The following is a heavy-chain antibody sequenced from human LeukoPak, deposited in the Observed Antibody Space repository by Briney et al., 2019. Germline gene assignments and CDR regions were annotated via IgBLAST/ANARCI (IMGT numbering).Heavy chain of an antibody. CDR1: GFTFSDYY. CDR2: ISSSGSTI. D-gene: IGHD1-26*01. J-gene: IGHJ3*02. CDR3: AKWRGSGSYAFDAFDI. V-gene: IGHV3-11*01. Sequence: NPGGSLRLSCAASGFTFSDYYMSWIRQAPGKGLEWVSYISSSGSTIYYADSVKGRFTISRDNAKNSLYLQMNSLRAEDTAVYYCAKWRGSGSYAFDAFDIWGQGTMVTVSS.